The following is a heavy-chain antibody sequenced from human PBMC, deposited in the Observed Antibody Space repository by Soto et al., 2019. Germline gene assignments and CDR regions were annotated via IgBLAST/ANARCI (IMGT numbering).Heavy chain of an antibody. CDR2: IYSGGST. Sequence: GGSLRLSCADSNFTVSTNYLSWVRQAPGKGLEWVSVIYSGGSTSYADSVQGRFSVSRDKSKNTVSLQMNSLRAEDTAVYYCTSRIYYRNTVTFDVWGQGTMVTVSS. CDR3: TSRIYYRNTVTFDV. CDR1: NFTVSTNY. V-gene: IGHV3-53*01. J-gene: IGHJ3*01. D-gene: IGHD3-10*01.